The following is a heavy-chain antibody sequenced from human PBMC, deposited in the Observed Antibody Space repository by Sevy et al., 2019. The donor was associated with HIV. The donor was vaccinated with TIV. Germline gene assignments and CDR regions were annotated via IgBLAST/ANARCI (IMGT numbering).Heavy chain of an antibody. CDR3: ARAMGRGEPLPWYYYYMDV. Sequence: GGSLRLSCAASGFTFSSYWMSWVRQAPGKGLEWVANIKQDGSEKYYVDSVKGRFTISRDNAKNSLYLQMNSLRAEDTAVYYCARAMGRGEPLPWYYYYMDVWGKGTTVTVSS. CDR1: GFTFSSYW. J-gene: IGHJ6*03. V-gene: IGHV3-7*04. D-gene: IGHD3-10*01. CDR2: IKQDGSEK.